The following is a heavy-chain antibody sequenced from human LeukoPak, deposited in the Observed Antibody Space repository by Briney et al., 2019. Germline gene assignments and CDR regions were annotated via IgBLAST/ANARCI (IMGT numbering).Heavy chain of an antibody. CDR1: GGSISTYY. D-gene: IGHD1-26*01. Sequence: PSETLSLTCTVSGGSISTYYWSWIRQPPGKGLEWIGYIYYSGSTNYNPSLKSRFTISVDTSKNQFSLKLTSVTAADTAVYYCVRDRDSGTYYYYYGMDVWGQGTTVTVSS. V-gene: IGHV4-59*01. CDR3: VRDRDSGTYYYYYGMDV. CDR2: IYYSGST. J-gene: IGHJ6*02.